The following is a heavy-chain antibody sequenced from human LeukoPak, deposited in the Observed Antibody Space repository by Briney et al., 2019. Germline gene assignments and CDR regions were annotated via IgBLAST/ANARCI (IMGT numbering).Heavy chain of an antibody. CDR1: GGTFSSYA. J-gene: IGHJ4*02. CDR3: ARSSYRTGALFDY. D-gene: IGHD3/OR15-3a*01. CDR2: IIPIFGTA. Sequence: ASVKVSCKASGGTFSSYAISWVRQAPGQGLEWMGGIIPIFGTANYAQKFQGRVTITTDESTSTAYMELSSLRSEDTAVYYCARSSYRTGALFDYWGQGTLVTVSS. V-gene: IGHV1-69*05.